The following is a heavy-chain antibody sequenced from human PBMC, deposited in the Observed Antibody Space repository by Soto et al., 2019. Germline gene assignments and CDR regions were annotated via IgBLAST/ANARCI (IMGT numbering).Heavy chain of an antibody. V-gene: IGHV6-1*01. J-gene: IGHJ5*02. CDR2: TYYRSKWYN. Sequence: SQTLSLTCAISGDSVSSNSAAWNWIRQSPSRGLEWLGRTYYRSKWYNDYAVSVKSRITINPDTSKNQSSLQLNSVTPEDTAVYYCARQRSPNAFYDSSGYYYDRWFDPWGQGTLVTVSS. CDR1: GDSVSSNSAA. D-gene: IGHD3-22*01. CDR3: ARQRSPNAFYDSSGYYYDRWFDP.